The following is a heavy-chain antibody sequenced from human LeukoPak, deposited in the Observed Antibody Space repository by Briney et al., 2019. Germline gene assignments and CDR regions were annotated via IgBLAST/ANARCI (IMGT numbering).Heavy chain of an antibody. J-gene: IGHJ6*04. V-gene: IGHV3-33*01. D-gene: IGHD6-19*01. Sequence: PGGSLRLSCAASGFTFSSYGMHWVRQAPGKGLEWVAVIWYDGSNKYYADSVKGRFTISRDNSKNTLYLQMNSLRAEDTAVYYCARFGKSIAVAGNYYGMDVWGKGTTVTVSS. CDR1: GFTFSSYG. CDR3: ARFGKSIAVAGNYYGMDV. CDR2: IWYDGSNK.